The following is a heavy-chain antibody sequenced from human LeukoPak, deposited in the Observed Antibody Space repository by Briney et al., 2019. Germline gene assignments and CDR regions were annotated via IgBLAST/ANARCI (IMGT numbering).Heavy chain of an antibody. CDR2: IYYSGST. V-gene: IGHV4-31*03. D-gene: IGHD3-10*01. Sequence: PSETLSLTCTVSGGSISSGGYYWSWIRQHPGKGLEWIGYIYYSGSTNYNPSLKSRVTISVDTSKNQFSLKLSSVTAADTAVYYCARVYGSGSYYKGWFDPWGQGTLVTVSS. CDR1: GGSISSGGYY. J-gene: IGHJ5*02. CDR3: ARVYGSGSYYKGWFDP.